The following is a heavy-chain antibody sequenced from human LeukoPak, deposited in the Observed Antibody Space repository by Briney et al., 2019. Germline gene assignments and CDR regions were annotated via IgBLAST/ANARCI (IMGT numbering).Heavy chain of an antibody. V-gene: IGHV3-53*01. CDR3: AGGGYSYGHDY. CDR2: IYSGGST. Sequence: GSLRLSCAASGFSFSSYAMSWVRQAPGKGLEWVSVIYSGGSTYYADSVKGRFTISRDNSKNTLYLQMNSLRAEDTAVYYCAGGGYSYGHDYWGQGTLVTVSS. J-gene: IGHJ4*02. CDR1: GFSFSSYA. D-gene: IGHD5-18*01.